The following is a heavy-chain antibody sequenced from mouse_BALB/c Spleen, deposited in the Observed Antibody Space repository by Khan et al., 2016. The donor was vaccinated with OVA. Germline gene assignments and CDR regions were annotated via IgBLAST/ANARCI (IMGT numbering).Heavy chain of an antibody. V-gene: IGHV3-2*02. J-gene: IGHJ2*01. CDR2: ISYSGVT. CDR3: ARGNYYGYYFDC. CDR1: GYSITSGYA. D-gene: IGHD1-1*01. Sequence: EVQLKESGPGLVKPSQSLSLTCTVTGYSITSGYAWNWIRQFPGNKLEWMGYISYSGVTSYTPSLKSRISITRDTSKNQFFLQLNSVTTEDTATYYCARGNYYGYYFDCWGQGTTLTVSS.